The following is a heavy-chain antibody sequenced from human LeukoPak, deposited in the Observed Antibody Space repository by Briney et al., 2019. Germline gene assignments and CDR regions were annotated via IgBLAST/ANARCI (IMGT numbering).Heavy chain of an antibody. CDR1: GYTFTSYG. CDR3: ARGSPGSGYDWAFGYYYYYMDV. Sequence: ASVKVSCKASGYTFTSYGISWVRQAPGQGLEWMGWISAYNGNTNYAQKLQGRVTMTTDTSTSTAYMELRSLRSDDTAVYYCARGSPGSGYDWAFGYYYYYMDVWGKGTTVTISS. V-gene: IGHV1-18*01. CDR2: ISAYNGNT. J-gene: IGHJ6*03. D-gene: IGHD5-12*01.